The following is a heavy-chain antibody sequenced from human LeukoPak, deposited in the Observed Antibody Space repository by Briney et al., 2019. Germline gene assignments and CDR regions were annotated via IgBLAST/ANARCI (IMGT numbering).Heavy chain of an antibody. CDR2: INHSGST. V-gene: IGHV4-34*01. Sequence: SETLSLTXAVYGGSFSGYYWSWIRQPQGKGLEWIGEINHSGSTNYNPSLKSRVTISVDTSKNQFSLKLSSVTAADTAVYYCARGRYSSGLDYWGQGTLVTVSS. CDR1: GGSFSGYY. D-gene: IGHD6-19*01. J-gene: IGHJ4*02. CDR3: ARGRYSSGLDY.